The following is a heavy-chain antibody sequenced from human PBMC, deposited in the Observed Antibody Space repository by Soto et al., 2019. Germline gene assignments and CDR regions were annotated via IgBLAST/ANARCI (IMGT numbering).Heavy chain of an antibody. V-gene: IGHV3-49*03. J-gene: IGHJ6*02. Sequence: GSPRLASINSGFVFGEYAMICFRQAPGKGMEWVAFIRSETFGETADYAASVKGRFTVSRDDSKRITYRQMSSLKSEDTAVYFCTRGGIDVVVPAAQCFFYYGMDVWDQGTTVTVSS. CDR3: TRGGIDVVVPAAQCFFYYGMDV. CDR2: IRSETFGETA. D-gene: IGHD2-2*01. CDR1: GFVFGEYA.